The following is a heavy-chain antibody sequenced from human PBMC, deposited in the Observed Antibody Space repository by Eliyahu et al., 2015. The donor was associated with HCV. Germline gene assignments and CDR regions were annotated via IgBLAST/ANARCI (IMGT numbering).Heavy chain of an antibody. CDR2: IYPGDSDT. D-gene: IGHD6-13*01. V-gene: IGHV5-51*01. CDR1: GYSFTSXW. CDR3: ARRGDSSSWFGGYWFDP. Sequence: EVQLVQSGAEVXKXGXXLKISXXGXGYSFTSXWIGWVRXLPGKGLEWMGIIYPGDSDTRYSPSFQGQVTISADKSISTAYLQWSSLKASDTAMYYCARRGDSSSWFGGYWFDPWGQGTLVTVSS. J-gene: IGHJ5*02.